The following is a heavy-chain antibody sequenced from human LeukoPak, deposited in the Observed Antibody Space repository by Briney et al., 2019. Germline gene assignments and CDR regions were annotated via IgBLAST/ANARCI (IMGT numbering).Heavy chain of an antibody. V-gene: IGHV4-59*08. CDR2: IYYSGNT. D-gene: IGHD3-10*01. CDR1: GGSISSHY. J-gene: IGHJ4*02. Sequence: SETLSLTCTVSGGSISSHYWSWIRQPPRKGLEWIGCIYYSGNTNYNPSLESRVTISVDTSKNQFSLKLSSVTAADTAVYYCARHQLRGFLDDNWGQGTLVTVSS. CDR3: ARHQLRGFLDDN.